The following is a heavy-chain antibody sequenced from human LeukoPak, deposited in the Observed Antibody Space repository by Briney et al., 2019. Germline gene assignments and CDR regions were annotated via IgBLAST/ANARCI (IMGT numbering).Heavy chain of an antibody. CDR3: AKFGIKGCNSINCYTSFFYYGMDV. V-gene: IGHV5-51*01. J-gene: IGHJ6*02. Sequence: GESLKISCKGSGYSFVDYWIGWVRQMPGKGPELMGFIFPHDSDTKYSPSFQGQVTISVDKSISTAYLQWGSLKASDTATYYCAKFGIKGCNSINCYTSFFYYGMDVWGQGTTVTVSS. CDR1: GYSFVDYW. D-gene: IGHD2-2*02. CDR2: IFPHDSDT.